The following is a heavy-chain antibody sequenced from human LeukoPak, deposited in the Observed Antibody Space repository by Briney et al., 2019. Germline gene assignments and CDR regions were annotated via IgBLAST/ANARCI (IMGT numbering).Heavy chain of an antibody. J-gene: IGHJ4*02. CDR2: IIPILGIA. CDR3: ARGSPGIAVDY. Sequence: SVKVSSKASGGTFSPYAISWVRQAPGQGGGGMGRIIPILGIANYAQKIQGRVTITADKSTSTACMEPSSLRSEDTAVYYCARGSPGIAVDYWGQGTLVTVSS. D-gene: IGHD6-13*01. CDR1: GGTFSPYA. V-gene: IGHV1-69*04.